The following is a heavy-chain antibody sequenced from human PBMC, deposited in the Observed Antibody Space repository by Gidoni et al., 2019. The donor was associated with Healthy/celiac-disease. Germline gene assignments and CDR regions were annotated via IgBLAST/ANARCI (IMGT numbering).Heavy chain of an antibody. CDR3: AREEYSSGWYPLPGMDV. V-gene: IGHV3-7*03. Sequence: EVQLVESGGGLVQPGGSMRLSCAASGFTLSSYGMSWVRQAPGKGLEWVANIKEDRSEKYYVDSVKGRFTISRDNAKNSLYLQMNSLRAEDTAVYYCAREEYSSGWYPLPGMDVWGQGTTVTVSS. D-gene: IGHD6-19*01. CDR1: GFTLSSYG. CDR2: IKEDRSEK. J-gene: IGHJ6*02.